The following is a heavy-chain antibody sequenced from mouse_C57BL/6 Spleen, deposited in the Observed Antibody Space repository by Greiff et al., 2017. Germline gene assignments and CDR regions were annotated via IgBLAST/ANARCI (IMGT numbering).Heavy chain of an antibody. D-gene: IGHD2-4*01. CDR2: IDPNSGGT. V-gene: IGHV1-72*01. CDR1: GYTFTSYW. J-gene: IGHJ4*01. Sequence: QVQLQQPGAELVKPGASVKLSCKASGYTFTSYWMHWVKQRPGRGLEWIGRIDPNSGGTKYNEKFKSKATLTVDKPSSTAYMQLSSLTSEDSAVYYCAREEGLSGLRRVYYAMDYWGQGTSVTVSS. CDR3: AREEGLSGLRRVYYAMDY.